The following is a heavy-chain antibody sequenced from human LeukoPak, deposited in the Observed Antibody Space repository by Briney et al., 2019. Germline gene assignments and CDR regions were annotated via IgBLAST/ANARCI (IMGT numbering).Heavy chain of an antibody. CDR1: GFTFSSYA. V-gene: IGHV3-23*01. Sequence: PGGSLRLSCAASGFTFSSYAMGWVRQAPGKGLEWVSAISRSTRTTYYADSVKGRFTTSRDDSKNTLYLQMNSLRAEDTAVYYCAKLGYGDYGYYYYYMDVWGKETTVTVSS. J-gene: IGHJ6*03. CDR2: ISRSTRTT. CDR3: AKLGYGDYGYYYYYMDV. D-gene: IGHD4-17*01.